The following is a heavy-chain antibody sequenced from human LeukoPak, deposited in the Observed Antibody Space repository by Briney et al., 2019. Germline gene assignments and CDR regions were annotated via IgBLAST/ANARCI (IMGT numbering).Heavy chain of an antibody. CDR2: ISGSGGST. D-gene: IGHD3-10*01. J-gene: IGHJ6*02. V-gene: IGHV3-23*01. CDR1: GFTFSSYA. Sequence: PGGSLRLSCAASGFTFSSYAMSWVRQAPGKGLEWVSAISGSGGSTYYADSVKGRFTISRDNSKNTLYLQMNSLRAEDTAVYYCARGNTMVRGVISGMDVWGQGTTVTVSS. CDR3: ARGNTMVRGVISGMDV.